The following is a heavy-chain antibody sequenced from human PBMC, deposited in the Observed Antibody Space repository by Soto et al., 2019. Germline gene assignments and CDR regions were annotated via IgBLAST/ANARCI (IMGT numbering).Heavy chain of an antibody. CDR2: IYYSGST. V-gene: IGHV4-59*01. CDR3: ARRYCSGANCYSAFDI. Sequence: SETLSLTCTVSGGSISSYYWSWIRQPPGRGLDWIGYIYYSGSTNYNPSLKSRVTMSVDTSKNQFSLKVSSVTAADTAVYYCARRYCSGANCYSAFDIWGQGTMVTVSS. D-gene: IGHD2-15*01. CDR1: GGSISSYY. J-gene: IGHJ3*02.